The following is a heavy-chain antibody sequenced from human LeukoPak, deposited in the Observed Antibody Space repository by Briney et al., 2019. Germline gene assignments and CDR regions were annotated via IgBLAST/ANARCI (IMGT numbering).Heavy chain of an antibody. CDR2: IYPGDSET. CDR3: AIFDFLFGEIDNWFDP. J-gene: IGHJ5*02. V-gene: IGHV5-51*01. D-gene: IGHD3-16*01. Sequence: GESLKISCKGSGYSFTSYWIGWVRQMPGKGLEWMGIIYPGDSETRYSPSFQGQVTISADKSISTAYLQWSSLKASDTAMYYCAIFDFLFGEIDNWFDPWGQGTQATVSS. CDR1: GYSFTSYW.